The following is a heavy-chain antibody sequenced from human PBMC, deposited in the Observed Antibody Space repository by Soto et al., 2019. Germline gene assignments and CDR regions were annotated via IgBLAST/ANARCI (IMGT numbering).Heavy chain of an antibody. CDR2: IFYSGST. J-gene: IGHJ5*02. D-gene: IGHD3-22*01. Sequence: PSETLSLTCTVSGDSITRSNFYWGWIRQPPGKGLEWLGSIFYSGSTFYNPALKSRVTFSVDTSKNHFSLKLSSVTAADTAVYYCARHKTTMLTVVSAFDPWGQRTRVTVSS. CDR1: GDSITRSNFY. V-gene: IGHV4-39*02. CDR3: ARHKTTMLTVVSAFDP.